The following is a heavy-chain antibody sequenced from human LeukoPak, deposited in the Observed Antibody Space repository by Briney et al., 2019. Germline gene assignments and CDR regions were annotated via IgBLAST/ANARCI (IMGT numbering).Heavy chain of an antibody. CDR1: GGSFSGYY. CDR3: ARVGGMTTINNAAFDI. J-gene: IGHJ3*02. Sequence: SETLSLTCAVYGGSFSGYYWSWIRQPPGKGLEWIEEINHSGSTNYNPSLKSRVTISVDTSKNQFSLKLTSVTAADTAIYYCARVGGMTTINNAAFDIWGQGTMVTVSS. D-gene: IGHD5-24*01. CDR2: INHSGST. V-gene: IGHV4-34*01.